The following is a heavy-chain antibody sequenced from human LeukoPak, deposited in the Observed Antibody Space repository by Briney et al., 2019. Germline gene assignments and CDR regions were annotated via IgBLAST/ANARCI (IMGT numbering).Heavy chain of an antibody. Sequence: PSGGSLRLSCAASGFTFSSYWMHWVRQAPGKGLVWVSRINSDGSTTSYADSVKGRFTISRDNAKNTLYLQMNSLRAEDTAVYYCARRGATRVAFDIWGQGTMVTVSS. D-gene: IGHD1-26*01. V-gene: IGHV3-74*01. CDR3: ARRGATRVAFDI. CDR2: INSDGSTT. CDR1: GFTFSSYW. J-gene: IGHJ3*02.